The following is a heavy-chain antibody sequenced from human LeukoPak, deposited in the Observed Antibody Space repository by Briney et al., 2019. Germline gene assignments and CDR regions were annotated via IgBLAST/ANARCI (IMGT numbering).Heavy chain of an antibody. CDR3: ARVALSAMVADY. CDR1: GGSFSGYY. J-gene: IGHJ4*02. Sequence: SETLSLTCAVYGGSFSGYYWSWIRQPPGKGLEWIGEINHSGSTNYNPSLKSRVTISVDTSKNQFSLKLSSVTAADTAAYYCARVALSAMVADYWGQGTLVTVSS. D-gene: IGHD5-18*01. CDR2: INHSGST. V-gene: IGHV4-34*01.